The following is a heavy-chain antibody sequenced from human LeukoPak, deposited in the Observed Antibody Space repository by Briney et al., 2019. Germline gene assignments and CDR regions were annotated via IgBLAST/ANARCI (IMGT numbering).Heavy chain of an antibody. CDR1: GGSISSYY. Sequence: SETLSLTCTVSGGSISSYYWSWIRQPPGKGLEWIGFISYSGSTNYNPSLKSRVTISVVTSKDQFSLKLSSVTAADTAVYYCARERRYYDSSGYYYAMDVWGQGTTVTVSS. CDR3: ARERRYYDSSGYYYAMDV. CDR2: ISYSGST. J-gene: IGHJ6*02. D-gene: IGHD3-22*01. V-gene: IGHV4-59*01.